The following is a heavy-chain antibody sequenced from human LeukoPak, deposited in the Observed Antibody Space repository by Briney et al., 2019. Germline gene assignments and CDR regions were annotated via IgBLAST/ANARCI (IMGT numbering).Heavy chain of an antibody. V-gene: IGHV3-21*01. CDR2: ISSISTYT. J-gene: IGHJ4*02. Sequence: KPGGSLRLSCAASGFSFRSYGMNWVRQAPGKGPEWVSSISSISTYTHYADSVKGRFTISRDNAKNSLYLQMNNVRAEDTAVYYCTRTHIPHYDLTTSLWGQGTLVTVSS. D-gene: IGHD3-3*01. CDR3: TRTHIPHYDLTTSL. CDR1: GFSFRSYG.